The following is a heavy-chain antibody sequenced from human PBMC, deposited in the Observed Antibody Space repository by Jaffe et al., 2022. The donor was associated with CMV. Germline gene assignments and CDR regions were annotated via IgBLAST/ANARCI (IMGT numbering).Heavy chain of an antibody. J-gene: IGHJ3*02. Sequence: QLQLQESGPGLVKPSETLSLTCTVSGGSISSSSYYWGWIRQPPGKGLEWIGSIYYSGSTYYNPSLKSRVTISVDTSKNQFSLKLSSVTAADTAVYYCARRDSSGYYPFDAFDIWGQGTMVTVSS. CDR3: ARRDSSGYYPFDAFDI. V-gene: IGHV4-39*01. D-gene: IGHD3-22*01. CDR2: IYYSGST. CDR1: GGSISSSSYY.